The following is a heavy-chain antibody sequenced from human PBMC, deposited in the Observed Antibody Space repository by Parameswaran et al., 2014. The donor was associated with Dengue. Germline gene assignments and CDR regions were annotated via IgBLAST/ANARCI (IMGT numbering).Heavy chain of an antibody. CDR2: ISGSGGST. D-gene: IGHD3-3*01. J-gene: IGHJ4*02. Sequence: VRQMPGKGLEWVSAISGSGGSTYYADSVKGRFTISRDNSKNTLYLQMNSLRAEDTAVYYCAKDTRGYDFWSGYSYYFDYWGQGTLVTVSS. V-gene: IGHV3-23*01. CDR3: AKDTRGYDFWSGYSYYFDY.